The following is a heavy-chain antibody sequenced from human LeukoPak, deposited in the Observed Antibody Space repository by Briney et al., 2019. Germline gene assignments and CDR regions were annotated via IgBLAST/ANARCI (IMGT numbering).Heavy chain of an antibody. Sequence: GGSLRLSCAASGFNFSSYAMSWVRQAPGKGLEWVSGISGSGGRTYHADSVKGRFTISRDNSKNTLYLQMNSLRAEDTAIYYCARDEKDGPLWYWGQGILVFVSS. D-gene: IGHD2-15*01. V-gene: IGHV3-23*01. J-gene: IGHJ4*02. CDR1: GFNFSSYA. CDR2: ISGSGGRT. CDR3: ARDEKDGPLWY.